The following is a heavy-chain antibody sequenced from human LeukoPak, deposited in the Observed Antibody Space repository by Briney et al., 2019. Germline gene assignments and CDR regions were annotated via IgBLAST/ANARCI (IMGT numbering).Heavy chain of an antibody. V-gene: IGHV4-61*02. CDR2: IYTSGST. CDR1: GGSISSGSYY. CDR3: ARAESRRYYYGMDV. J-gene: IGHJ6*02. Sequence: SQTLSLTCTVSGGSISSGSYYWSWIRQPAGKGLEWIGRIYTSGSTNYNPSLKSRVTISVDTSKNQFSLKPSSVTAADTAVYYCARAESRRYYYGMDVWGQGTTVTVSS.